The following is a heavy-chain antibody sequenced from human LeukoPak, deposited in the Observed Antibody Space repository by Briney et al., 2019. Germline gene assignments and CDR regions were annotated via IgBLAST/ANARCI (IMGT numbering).Heavy chain of an antibody. V-gene: IGHV3-21*01. CDR2: ISSSSSYI. Sequence: GGSLRLSCAASGFTFSSYSMNWVSQAPGKGLEWVSSISSSSSYIYYADSVKGRFTISRDNAKNSLYLQMNSLRAEDTAVYYCARYFGDPQGMDVWGQGTTVTVSS. D-gene: IGHD3-10*01. CDR1: GFTFSSYS. CDR3: ARYFGDPQGMDV. J-gene: IGHJ6*02.